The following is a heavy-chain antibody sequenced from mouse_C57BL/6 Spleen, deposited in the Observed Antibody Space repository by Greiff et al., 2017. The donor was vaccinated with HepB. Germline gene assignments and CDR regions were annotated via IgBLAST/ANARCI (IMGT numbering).Heavy chain of an antibody. CDR3: TRWNYYYGSSYGAMDY. CDR2: IDPETGGT. V-gene: IGHV1-15*01. J-gene: IGHJ4*01. Sequence: QVQLQQSGAELVRPGASVTLSCKASGYTFTDYEMHWVKQTPVHGLEWIGAIDPETGGTAYNQKFKGKAILTADKSSSTAYMELRSLTSEDSAVYYCTRWNYYYGSSYGAMDYWGQGTSVTVSS. CDR1: GYTFTDYE. D-gene: IGHD1-1*01.